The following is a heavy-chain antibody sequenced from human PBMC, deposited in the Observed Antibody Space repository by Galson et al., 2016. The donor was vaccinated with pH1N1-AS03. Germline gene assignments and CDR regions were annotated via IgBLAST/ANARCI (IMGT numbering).Heavy chain of an antibody. D-gene: IGHD2-15*01. J-gene: IGHJ5*02. Sequence: SVKVSCKASGGTVNNYSINWVRQAPGQGLEWMGRIIPMLDVTNYAQKFEGRVTMTADKSTSTAYLELSTLRSEDAAVYFCASAMPPPPAAAFDAWGQGTLVTVSS. CDR3: ASAMPPPPAAAFDA. CDR1: GGTVNNYS. V-gene: IGHV1-69*02. CDR2: IIPMLDVT.